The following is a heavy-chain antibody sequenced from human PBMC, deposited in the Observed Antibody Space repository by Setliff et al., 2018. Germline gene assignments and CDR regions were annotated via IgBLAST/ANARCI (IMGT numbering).Heavy chain of an antibody. J-gene: IGHJ4*02. CDR1: GFTFTSYD. CDR3: ARALPSIHIDY. Sequence: LRLSCAASGFTFTSYDIHWVRQAPGKGLEWVAVISYDGTYKNFVDSVKARFTISRGNSKDTLYLQMNSLRSEDTAVYYCARALPSIHIDYWGQGTLVTVSS. D-gene: IGHD6-6*01. V-gene: IGHV3-30-3*01. CDR2: ISYDGTYK.